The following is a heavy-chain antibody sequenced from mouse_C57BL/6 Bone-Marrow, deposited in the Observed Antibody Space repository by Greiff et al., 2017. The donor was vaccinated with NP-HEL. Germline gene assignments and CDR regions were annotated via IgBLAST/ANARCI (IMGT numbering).Heavy chain of an antibody. D-gene: IGHD1-1*01. CDR2: IYPRSGNT. CDR3: ARSLYGSSYDWYFDV. V-gene: IGHV1-81*01. Sequence: QVQLQQSGAELARPGASVKLSCKASGYTFTSYGISWVKQRTGQGLEWIGEIYPRSGNTYYNEKFKGKATLTADKSSSTAYMELRSLTSEDSAVYFCARSLYGSSYDWYFDVWGTGTTVTVSS. J-gene: IGHJ1*03. CDR1: GYTFTSYG.